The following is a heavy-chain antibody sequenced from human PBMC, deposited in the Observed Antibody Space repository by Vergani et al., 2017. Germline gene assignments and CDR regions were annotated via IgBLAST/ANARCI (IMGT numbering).Heavy chain of an antibody. CDR3: ARHRWGSIAAAGVYGY. CDR1: GYSFTSYW. J-gene: IGHJ4*02. V-gene: IGHV5-10-1*03. D-gene: IGHD6-13*01. Sequence: EVQLVQSGAEVKKPGESLRISCKGSGYSFTSYWISWVRQMPGKGLEWMGRIDPGDSYTNYSPSFQGHVTISADKSISTAYLQWSSLKASDTAMYYCARHRWGSIAAAGVYGYWGQGTLVTVSS. CDR2: IDPGDSYT.